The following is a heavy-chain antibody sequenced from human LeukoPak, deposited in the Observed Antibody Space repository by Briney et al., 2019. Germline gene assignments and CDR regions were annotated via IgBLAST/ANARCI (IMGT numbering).Heavy chain of an antibody. V-gene: IGHV3-23*01. CDR2: ISGSGGNI. Sequence: GGSLRLSCAASGFTFTTYALSWVRQAPGKGLEWVSAISGSGGNIYYTDPVKGRFTISRDNSNNTLYLQMNSLRAEDTAIYYCARRAYDSSGFDLWGRGTLVTVSS. D-gene: IGHD3-22*01. J-gene: IGHJ2*01. CDR3: ARRAYDSSGFDL. CDR1: GFTFTTYA.